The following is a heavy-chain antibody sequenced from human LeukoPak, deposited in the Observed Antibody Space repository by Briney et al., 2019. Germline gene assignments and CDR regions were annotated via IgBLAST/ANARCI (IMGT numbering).Heavy chain of an antibody. J-gene: IGHJ4*02. CDR3: ARIFIRNGYSSYFDC. D-gene: IGHD5-18*01. Sequence: PSETLSLTCTVSGFSISSGHYWGWVRQPPGAELEWIGSVYQSGTTYYNPSLKSRVTTSVDMSKNQFSLRLRPVTAADTAVYYCARIFIRNGYSSYFDCWGQGTLVTVSS. CDR2: VYQSGTT. V-gene: IGHV4-38-2*02. CDR1: GFSISSGHY.